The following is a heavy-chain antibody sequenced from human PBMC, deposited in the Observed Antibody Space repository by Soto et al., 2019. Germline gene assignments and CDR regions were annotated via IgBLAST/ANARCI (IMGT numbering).Heavy chain of an antibody. J-gene: IGHJ5*02. Sequence: SETLSLTCTVSGGSINSGGYYWSWIRQHPGKGLEWIGYIYYSGGTYYNPSLKSRVTISVDTSKNQFSLKLSSVTAADTAVYYCARLVQLLQGRWFDPWGQGTLVTVSS. CDR3: ARLVQLLQGRWFDP. CDR2: IYYSGGT. V-gene: IGHV4-30-4*08. D-gene: IGHD2-15*01. CDR1: GGSINSGGYY.